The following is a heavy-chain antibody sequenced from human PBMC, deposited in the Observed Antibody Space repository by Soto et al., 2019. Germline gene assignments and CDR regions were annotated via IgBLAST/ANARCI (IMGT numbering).Heavy chain of an antibody. CDR1: GGSISSGGYY. Sequence: QVQLQESGPGLVKPSQTLSLTCTVSGGSISSGGYYWSWIRQHPGKGLEWIGYIYYSGSTYYNPCLTSRVTISVDTSKNQFSLKLSSVTAADTAVYYCARDQGGVGNWFDPWGQGTLVTVSS. V-gene: IGHV4-31*03. J-gene: IGHJ5*02. CDR2: IYYSGST. D-gene: IGHD2-8*01. CDR3: ARDQGGVGNWFDP.